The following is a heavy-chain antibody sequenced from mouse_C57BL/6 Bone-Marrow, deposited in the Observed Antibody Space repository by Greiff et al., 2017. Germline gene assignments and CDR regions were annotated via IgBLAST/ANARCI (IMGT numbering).Heavy chain of an antibody. Sequence: QVQLQQSGPELARPWASVKISCQAFYTFSSRVHFAIRDTNYWMQWVKQRPGQGLEWIGAIYPGNGDTSYNQEFKGKATLTADKSSSRAYMPLSSPTSEDSAVYYCAWSNWDDWYCDVWGTGTTVTVSS. J-gene: IGHJ1*03. D-gene: IGHD4-1*02. CDR2: GQGLEWIG. CDR3: SEDSAVYYCAWSNWDDWYCDV. CDR1: YTFSSRVH. V-gene: IGHV1-87*01.